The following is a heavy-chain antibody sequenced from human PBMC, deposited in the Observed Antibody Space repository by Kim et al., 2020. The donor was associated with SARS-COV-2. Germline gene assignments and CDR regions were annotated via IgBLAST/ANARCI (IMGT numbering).Heavy chain of an antibody. J-gene: IGHJ6*02. CDR3: ARDLVRLRTWDWGLDV. CDR1: GFTFSSYW. V-gene: IGHV3-7*03. D-gene: IGHD1-26*01. CDR2: INQDRHNK. Sequence: GGSLRLSCAASGFTFSSYWMTWVRQAPGKGLEWVANINQDRHNKYYMDSVKGRFTISRDNTKNSLYLQMDSLRAEDTAVYYCARDLVRLRTWDWGLDVWGQGTTVTVSS.